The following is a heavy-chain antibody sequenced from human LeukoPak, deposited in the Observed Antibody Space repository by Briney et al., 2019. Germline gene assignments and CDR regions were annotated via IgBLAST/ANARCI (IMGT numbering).Heavy chain of an antibody. CDR2: ISYDGSNT. J-gene: IGHJ4*02. Sequence: GRSLRLSCAASGFTFSNYAMHWVRQAPCKGLEWVTVISYDGSNTYYADSVKGRFTISRDNSKNTLYLQMNSLRTEGTSVYYCARELATLTTSFDYWGQGTLVTVSS. D-gene: IGHD4-17*01. CDR1: GFTFSNYA. CDR3: ARELATLTTSFDY. V-gene: IGHV3-30-3*01.